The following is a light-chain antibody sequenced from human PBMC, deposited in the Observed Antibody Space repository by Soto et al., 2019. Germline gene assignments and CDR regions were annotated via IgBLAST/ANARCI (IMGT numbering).Light chain of an antibody. V-gene: IGKV3-11*01. CDR1: PSVTNY. Sequence: EIALTQSQATLSLSPGERATLSCRASPSVTNYLAWYQQKPGQAPRLLIYGAFNRATGIPARFSGSGSGTDFTLTISSLEPEDFAVYYCQQRNIWPPVTFGQGTRLEIK. CDR3: QQRNIWPPVT. CDR2: GAF. J-gene: IGKJ5*01.